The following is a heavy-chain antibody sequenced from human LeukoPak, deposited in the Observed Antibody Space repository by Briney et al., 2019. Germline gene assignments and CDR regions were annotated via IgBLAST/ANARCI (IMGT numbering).Heavy chain of an antibody. V-gene: IGHV1-18*01. J-gene: IGHJ3*02. D-gene: IGHD3-22*01. CDR2: ISAYNGNT. Sequence: GASVKVSCKASGYTFTSYGISWVRQAPGQGLEWMGWISAYNGNTNYAQKLQGRVTMTTDTSTSTAYMELSSLRSEDTAVYYCARDSLQYDSSGYYGGRTNAFDIWGQGTMVTVSS. CDR1: GYTFTSYG. CDR3: ARDSLQYDSSGYYGGRTNAFDI.